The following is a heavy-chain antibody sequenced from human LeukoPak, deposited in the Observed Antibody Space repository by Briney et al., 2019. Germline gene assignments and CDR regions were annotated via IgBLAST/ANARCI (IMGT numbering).Heavy chain of an antibody. CDR1: GLTFTSHG. V-gene: IGHV3-33*05. CDR3: ARDRAVSWLDS. D-gene: IGHD3-10*01. Sequence: GGSLRLSCAASGLTFTSHGFHWVRQAPGRGLEWLTFISLDGSRKSYADSVKGRFTFSRDDSKNTLYLEMNSLRAEDTATYYCARDRAVSWLDSWGLGTLVTVSS. CDR2: ISLDGSRK. J-gene: IGHJ5*01.